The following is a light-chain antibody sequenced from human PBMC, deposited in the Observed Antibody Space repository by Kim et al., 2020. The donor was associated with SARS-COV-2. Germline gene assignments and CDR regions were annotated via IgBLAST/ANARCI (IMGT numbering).Light chain of an antibody. CDR2: GKN. CDR1: SLRSYY. V-gene: IGLV3-19*01. Sequence: SSELTQDPAVSVALGQTVRITCQGDSLRSYYATWYQQKPGQAPIVVIYGKNNRPSRIPDRFSGSSSGNTASLTITGTQAGDEADYYCNSRDSNDNVVFGRGTQLTVL. J-gene: IGLJ2*01. CDR3: NSRDSNDNVV.